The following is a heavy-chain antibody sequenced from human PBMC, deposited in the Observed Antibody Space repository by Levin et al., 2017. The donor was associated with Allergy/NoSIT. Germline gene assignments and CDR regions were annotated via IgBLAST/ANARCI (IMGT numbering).Heavy chain of an antibody. J-gene: IGHJ3*01. CDR2: IYPGDSDI. CDR1: GYSFTNYW. Sequence: ASVKVSCKGSGYSFTNYWIGWVRQMPGKGLEWMGIIYPGDSDIRYNPSFQGQVTISADKSISTAYLQWSSLKASDTAMYYCARPISKPRNDAFDVWGQGTMVTVSS. V-gene: IGHV5-51*01. D-gene: IGHD3-9*01. CDR3: ARPISKPRNDAFDV.